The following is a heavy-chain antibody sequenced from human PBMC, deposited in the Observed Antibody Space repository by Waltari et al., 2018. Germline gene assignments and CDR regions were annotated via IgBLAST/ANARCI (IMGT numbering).Heavy chain of an antibody. CDR3: ARESDDYSKKIGAILFFDY. CDR2: IIPIFGTA. J-gene: IGHJ4*02. CDR1: GGTFSSYA. Sequence: QVQLVQSGAEVKKPGSSVKVSCKASGGTFSSYAISWVRQAPGQGLEWMGGIIPIFGTANYAQKFQGRVTITADKSTSTAYMELSSLRSEDTAVYYCARESDDYSKKIGAILFFDYWGQGTLVTVSS. D-gene: IGHD4-4*01. V-gene: IGHV1-69*14.